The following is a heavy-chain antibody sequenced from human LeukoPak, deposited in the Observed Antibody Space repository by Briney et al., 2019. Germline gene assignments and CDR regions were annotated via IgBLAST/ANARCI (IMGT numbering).Heavy chain of an antibody. CDR2: ISSSGSTI. J-gene: IGHJ4*02. V-gene: IGHV3-48*03. Sequence: PGGSLRLSCAASGFTFSSYEMNWVRQVPGKGLEWVSYISSSGSTIYYADSVKGRFTISRDNAKNSLYLQMNSLRAEDTAVYYCASVVRGIPSDYWGQGTLVTVSS. CDR3: ASVVRGIPSDY. D-gene: IGHD6-6*01. CDR1: GFTFSSYE.